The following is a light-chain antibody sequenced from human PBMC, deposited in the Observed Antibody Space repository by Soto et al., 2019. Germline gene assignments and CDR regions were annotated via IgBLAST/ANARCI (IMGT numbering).Light chain of an antibody. CDR3: SSYTSSSHVV. CDR2: EVT. V-gene: IGLV2-14*01. CDR1: SGDIGGYNY. Sequence: QSALTQPASVSGSPGQSITISCTGTSGDIGGYNYVSWYQQHPGKAPKLLISEVTNRPSGVSNRFSGSKSGNTASLTISGLQAEDEADYYCSSYTSSSHVVFGGGTKVTVL. J-gene: IGLJ2*01.